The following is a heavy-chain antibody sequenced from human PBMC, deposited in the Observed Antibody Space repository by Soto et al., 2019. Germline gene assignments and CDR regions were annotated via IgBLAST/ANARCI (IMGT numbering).Heavy chain of an antibody. CDR3: ARDPGYSYSSIVIQIDY. CDR2: LYSTFGT. J-gene: IGHJ4*02. D-gene: IGHD5-18*01. V-gene: IGHV3-66*03. Sequence: PGGSLRLSCAVSGITVSGKKYITWVRQAPGKGLEWVSALYSTFGTYYADSVKGRFTISRDNSKNTLYLQMNSLRAEDTAVYYCARDPGYSYSSIVIQIDYWGQGTLVTVSS. CDR1: GITVSGKKY.